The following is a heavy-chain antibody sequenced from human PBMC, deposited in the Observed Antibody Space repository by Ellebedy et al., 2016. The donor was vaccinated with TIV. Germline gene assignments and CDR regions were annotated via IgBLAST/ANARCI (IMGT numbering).Heavy chain of an antibody. J-gene: IGHJ4*02. V-gene: IGHV4-59*01. CDR3: ARGGGLFDY. CDR1: GGSISSYY. Sequence: SETLSLXCTVSGGSISSYYWSWIRQPPGQGLEWIGYIFHSGISNYNPSLKSRVTISIDTSKNQFSLRLSSVTAADTAVYYWARGGGLFDYWGQGTLVTVSS. D-gene: IGHD3-16*01. CDR2: IFHSGIS.